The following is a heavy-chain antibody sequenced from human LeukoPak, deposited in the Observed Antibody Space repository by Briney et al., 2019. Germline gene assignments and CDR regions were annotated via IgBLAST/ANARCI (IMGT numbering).Heavy chain of an antibody. Sequence: SETLSLTCTVSGGSISSSSYYWGWIRQPPGKGLERIGSIYYSGSTYYNPSLKSRVTISVDTSKNQFSLKLSSVTAADTAVYYCARGFGNLRSPPDYWGQGTLVTVSS. D-gene: IGHD3-16*01. CDR1: GGSISSSSYY. CDR3: ARGFGNLRSPPDY. J-gene: IGHJ4*02. V-gene: IGHV4-39*07. CDR2: IYYSGST.